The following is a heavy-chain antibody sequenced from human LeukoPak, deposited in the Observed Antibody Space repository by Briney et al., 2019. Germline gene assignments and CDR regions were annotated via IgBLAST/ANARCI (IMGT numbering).Heavy chain of an antibody. CDR1: GFTFSDYY. J-gene: IGHJ4*02. V-gene: IGHV3-11*01. CDR2: ISTSGSTI. D-gene: IGHD5-24*01. CDR3: AREGDGYNSGYFDY. Sequence: GGSLRLSCAASGFTFSDYYMSWIRKAPGKGLEWISYISTSGSTIYYADSVKGRFTISRDNAKNSLYLQMNSLRAEDTAVYYCAREGDGYNSGYFDYWGQGTLVTVSS.